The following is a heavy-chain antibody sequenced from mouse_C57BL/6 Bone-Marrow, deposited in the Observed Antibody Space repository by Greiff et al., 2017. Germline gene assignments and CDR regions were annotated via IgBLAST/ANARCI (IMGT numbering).Heavy chain of an antibody. CDR3: AREVYSNWDYAMDY. CDR1: GYTFTSYW. J-gene: IGHJ4*01. Sequence: QVQLQQPGAELVRPGTSVKLSCKASGYTFTSYWMHWVKQRPGQGLEWIGVIDPSDSYTNYNQKFKGKATLTVDPSSSTAYMQLSSLTSEDSAVYYCAREVYSNWDYAMDYWGQGTSVTVSS. D-gene: IGHD2-5*01. CDR2: IDPSDSYT. V-gene: IGHV1-59*01.